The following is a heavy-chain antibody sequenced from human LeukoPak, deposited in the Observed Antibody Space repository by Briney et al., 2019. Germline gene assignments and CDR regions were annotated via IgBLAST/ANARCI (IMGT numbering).Heavy chain of an antibody. Sequence: PGGSLRLSCAASGFTFSSYSMNWVRQAPGKGLEWVSSISSSSSYIYYADSVKGRFTISRDNAKNSLYLQMNSLRAEDTAVYYCARDYSTYGSGNGPTDYWGQGTLVSVSS. J-gene: IGHJ4*02. CDR2: ISSSSSYI. CDR1: GFTFSSYS. D-gene: IGHD3-10*01. CDR3: ARDYSTYGSGNGPTDY. V-gene: IGHV3-21*01.